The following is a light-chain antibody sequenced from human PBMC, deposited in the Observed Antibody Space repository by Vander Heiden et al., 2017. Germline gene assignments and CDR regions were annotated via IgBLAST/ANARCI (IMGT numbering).Light chain of an antibody. CDR3: YSTDNSGNHSYV. CDR2: EET. CDR1: ALPKKY. J-gene: IGLJ1*01. Sequence: SYELTQPPSVSVSPGQTARITCPGDALPKKYAYWFQQKSGQAPVLVSYEETKRPSGIPERFSGSRSGTMATLSFSGAQVEDEADCNCYSTDNSGNHSYVFGTGTKVTDL. V-gene: IGLV3-10*01.